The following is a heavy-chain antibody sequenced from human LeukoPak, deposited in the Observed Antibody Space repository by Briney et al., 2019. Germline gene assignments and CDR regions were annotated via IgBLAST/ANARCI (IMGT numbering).Heavy chain of an antibody. J-gene: IGHJ4*02. V-gene: IGHV3-7*01. CDR2: IKQDGSEK. CDR1: GFTFSNAW. CDR3: AREGSSSSELDY. Sequence: AGGSLRLSCAASGFTFSNAWMSWVRQAPGKGLEWVSNIKQDGSEKYYVDSVKGRFTISRDNAKNSLYLQMNSLRAEDTAVYYCAREGSSSSELDYWGQGTLVTVSS. D-gene: IGHD6-13*01.